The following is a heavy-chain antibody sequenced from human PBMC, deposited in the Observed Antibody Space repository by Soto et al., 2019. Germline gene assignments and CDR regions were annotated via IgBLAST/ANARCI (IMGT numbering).Heavy chain of an antibody. J-gene: IGHJ4*02. Sequence: EVQLVESGGGLVQPGRSLRLSCAASGFTFDDYAMHWVRQAPGKGLEWVSGISWNSGSIGYADSVKGRFTISRDNAKNDLYLQMNSLRAEDTALYYCAKDTGPAIYISGPIVDYYFDYWGQGTLVTVSS. CDR2: ISWNSGSI. CDR1: GFTFDDYA. V-gene: IGHV3-9*01. CDR3: AKDTGPAIYISGPIVDYYFDY. D-gene: IGHD6-19*01.